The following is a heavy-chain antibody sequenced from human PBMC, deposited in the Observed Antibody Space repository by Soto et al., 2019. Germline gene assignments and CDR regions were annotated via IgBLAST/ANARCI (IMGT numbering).Heavy chain of an antibody. Sequence: SETLSPTCPVSGGSISSYYWSWIRQPPGKGLEWIGYIYYSGSTNYNPSLKSRVTISVDTSKNQFSLKLSSVTAADTAVYYCARWNYDFWSGSPGRPDYWGQGTLVTVSS. D-gene: IGHD3-3*01. CDR3: ARWNYDFWSGSPGRPDY. CDR2: IYYSGST. V-gene: IGHV4-59*01. CDR1: GGSISSYY. J-gene: IGHJ4*02.